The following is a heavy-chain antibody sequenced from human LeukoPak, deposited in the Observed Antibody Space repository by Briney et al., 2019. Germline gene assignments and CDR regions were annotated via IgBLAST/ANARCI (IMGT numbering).Heavy chain of an antibody. CDR1: GFTFSIYA. CDR3: AKEHLGYCSSTSCLPGDYGMDV. D-gene: IGHD2-2*01. J-gene: IGHJ6*02. V-gene: IGHV3-23*01. CDR2: ISGSGGST. Sequence: GGSLRLSCAASGFTFSIYAMSWVRQAPGKGLEWVSAISGSGGSTYYADSVKGRFTISRDNSKNTLYLQMNSLRAEDTAVYYRAKEHLGYCSSTSCLPGDYGMDVWGQGTTVTVSS.